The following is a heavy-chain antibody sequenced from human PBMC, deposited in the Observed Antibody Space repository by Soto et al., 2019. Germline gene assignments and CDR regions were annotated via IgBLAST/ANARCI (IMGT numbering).Heavy chain of an antibody. CDR3: ARLSGYDRDFDY. CDR2: IIPIFGTA. Sequence: ASVKVSCKASGGTFSSYAISWVRQAPGQGLEWMGGIIPIFGTANYAQKFQGRATITADESTSTAYMELSSLRSEDTAVYYCARLSGYDRDFDYWGQGTLVTVSS. D-gene: IGHD5-12*01. J-gene: IGHJ4*02. CDR1: GGTFSSYA. V-gene: IGHV1-69*13.